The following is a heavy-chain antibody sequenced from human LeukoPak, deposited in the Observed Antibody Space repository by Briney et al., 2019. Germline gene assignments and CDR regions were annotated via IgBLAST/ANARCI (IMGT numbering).Heavy chain of an antibody. V-gene: IGHV3-7*01. Sequence: GGSLRLSCAASGTTFDSHYMTWVRQKPEKGLDWVANINQDGSEKNYVDSVKSRFTISRDNAKKSLYLQMNSLRAEDTAVYYCASAAGWESAYWGQGTLVTVSP. CDR2: INQDGSEK. CDR3: ASAAGWESAY. CDR1: GTTFDSHY. J-gene: IGHJ4*02. D-gene: IGHD1-26*01.